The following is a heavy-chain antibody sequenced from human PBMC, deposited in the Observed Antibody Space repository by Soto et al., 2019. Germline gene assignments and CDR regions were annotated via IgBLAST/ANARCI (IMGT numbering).Heavy chain of an antibody. V-gene: IGHV4-59*01. CDR3: ARGAYCGGDCYSPFDY. Sequence: SETPSLTCTVSGGSISSYYWSWIRQPPGKGLEWIGYIYYSGSTNYNPSLKSRVTISVDTSKNQFSLKLSSVTAADTAVYYCARGAYCGGDCYSPFDYWGQGTLVTVSS. CDR1: GGSISSYY. D-gene: IGHD2-21*02. J-gene: IGHJ4*02. CDR2: IYYSGST.